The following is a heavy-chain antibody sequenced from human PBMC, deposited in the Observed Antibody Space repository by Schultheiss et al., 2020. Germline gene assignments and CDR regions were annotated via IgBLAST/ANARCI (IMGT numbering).Heavy chain of an antibody. CDR2: ISSSGSTI. D-gene: IGHD3-22*01. CDR3: ARDGYDSSGYYSSGPDAFDI. V-gene: IGHV3-11*01. Sequence: GGSLRLSCAASGFTFSDYYMSWIRQAPGKGLEWVSYISSSGSTIYYADSVKGRFTISRDNAKNSLYLQMNSLRAEDTAVYYCARDGYDSSGYYSSGPDAFDIWGQGTMVTVSS. CDR1: GFTFSDYY. J-gene: IGHJ3*02.